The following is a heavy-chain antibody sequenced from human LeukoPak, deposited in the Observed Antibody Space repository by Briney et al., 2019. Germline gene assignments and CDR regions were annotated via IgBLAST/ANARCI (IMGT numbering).Heavy chain of an antibody. J-gene: IGHJ4*02. D-gene: IGHD3-9*01. CDR3: ARPYDILTGYSEGGDY. Sequence: GGSLRLSCAASGFTFSSYAMSWVRQAPGKGLEWVSAISGSGGSTYYADSVKGRFTIPRDDSKNTLYLQMNSLRAEDTAVYYCARPYDILTGYSEGGDYWGQGTLVTVSS. CDR2: ISGSGGST. V-gene: IGHV3-23*01. CDR1: GFTFSSYA.